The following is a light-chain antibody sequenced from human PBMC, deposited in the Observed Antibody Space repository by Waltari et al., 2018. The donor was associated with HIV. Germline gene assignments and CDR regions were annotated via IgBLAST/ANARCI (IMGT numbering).Light chain of an antibody. Sequence: DIQLTQSPSPLSASVGDRGTITCRASQTISDYVNWYPQKPGKPPKLLIYSATSVQPVVPSRFSGSGSGTDFALTISSLQPEDFAIYYCEQIYTFPLFTFGPGTKVDIK. V-gene: IGKV1-39*01. CDR1: QTISDY. CDR2: SAT. CDR3: EQIYTFPLFT. J-gene: IGKJ3*01.